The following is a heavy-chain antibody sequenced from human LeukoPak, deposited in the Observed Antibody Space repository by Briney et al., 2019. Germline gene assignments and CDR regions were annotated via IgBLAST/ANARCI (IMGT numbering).Heavy chain of an antibody. CDR2: VRIGSSPNT. CDR3: ASYTLWYGDS. V-gene: IGHV3-21*06. J-gene: IGHJ4*02. Sequence: GGSLRLSCAASGFSFSKSPMLWFRPAPGKRLECVLSVRIGSSPNTYYADSLKGRFIISRDSAKNSVSLQMNSLRSEDTRVYYCASYTLWYGDSWGEGTLVTVSS. CDR1: GFSFSKSP. D-gene: IGHD3-10*01.